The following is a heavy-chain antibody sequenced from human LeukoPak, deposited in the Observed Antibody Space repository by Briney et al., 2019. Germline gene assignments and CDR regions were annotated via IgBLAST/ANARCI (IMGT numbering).Heavy chain of an antibody. J-gene: IGHJ4*02. V-gene: IGHV3-30*04. CDR2: ISDDGSNK. CDR3: ARDSLWFGDPPGDYFDY. Sequence: PVGSLRLSCAASGFTFSDYTMHWVRRAPGKGLGWVGLISDDGSNKYFADSVKGRFSISRDNSKNTLYLQMNSLRPDDTAVYSCARDSLWFGDPPGDYFDYGGQGTLVTVSS. CDR1: GFTFSDYT. D-gene: IGHD3-10*01.